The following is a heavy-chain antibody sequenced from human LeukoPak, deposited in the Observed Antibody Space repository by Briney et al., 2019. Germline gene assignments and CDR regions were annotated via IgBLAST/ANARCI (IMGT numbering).Heavy chain of an antibody. CDR1: GGIFSSYA. V-gene: IGHV1-69*01. D-gene: IGHD6-19*01. CDR2: IIPIFGTA. Sequence: GASVKVSCKASGGIFSSYAISRVRQAPGQGLEWMGGIIPIFGTANYAQKFQGRVTITADESTSTAYMELSSLRSEDTAVYYCARGTYSSGWYLDWFDPWGQGTLVTVSS. J-gene: IGHJ5*02. CDR3: ARGTYSSGWYLDWFDP.